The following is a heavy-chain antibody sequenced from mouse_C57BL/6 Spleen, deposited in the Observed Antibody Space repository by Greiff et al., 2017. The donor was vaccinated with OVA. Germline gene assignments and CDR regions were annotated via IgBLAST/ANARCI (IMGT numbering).Heavy chain of an antibody. D-gene: IGHD2-2*01. V-gene: IGHV5-9*01. Sequence: EVQVVESGGGLVKPGGSLKLSCAASGFTFSSYTMSWVRQTPEKRLEWVATISGGGGNTYYPDSVKGRFTISRDNAKNTLYLQMSSLRSEDTALYYCARQGGYDGAWFAYWGQGTLVTVSA. CDR2: ISGGGGNT. J-gene: IGHJ3*01. CDR1: GFTFSSYT. CDR3: ARQGGYDGAWFAY.